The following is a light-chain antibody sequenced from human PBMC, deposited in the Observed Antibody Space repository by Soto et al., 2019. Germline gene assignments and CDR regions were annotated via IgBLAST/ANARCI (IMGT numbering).Light chain of an antibody. CDR2: GAS. Sequence: EIVLTQSPGTLSLSPGERATLSCRASQSVSSSHLAWYQQKPGQAPRLLIYGASSRATGVPDRITGSGSGTDFTLSISRLEPEDFAVYYCQQRSNWPPWTFGQGTKVDIK. CDR1: QSVSSSH. CDR3: QQRSNWPPWT. V-gene: IGKV3D-20*02. J-gene: IGKJ1*01.